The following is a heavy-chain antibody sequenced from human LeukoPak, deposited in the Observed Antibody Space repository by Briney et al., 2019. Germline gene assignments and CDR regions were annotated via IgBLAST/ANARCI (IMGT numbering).Heavy chain of an antibody. J-gene: IGHJ4*02. Sequence: GGSLRLSCAASGSTFSTYTMNWVRQAPGKGLEWVSSISSSSSFIYYADSVKGRFTISRDNAKNSLYLQMNSLRAEDTAVYYCARPGTYHYDSSGYYYFDYWGQGTLVTVSS. CDR1: GSTFSTYT. V-gene: IGHV3-21*01. CDR2: ISSSSSFI. CDR3: ARPGTYHYDSSGYYYFDY. D-gene: IGHD3-22*01.